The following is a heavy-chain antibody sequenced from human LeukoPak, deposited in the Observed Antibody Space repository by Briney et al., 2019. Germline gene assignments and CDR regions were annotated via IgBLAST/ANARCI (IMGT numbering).Heavy chain of an antibody. Sequence: ASVKVSCKASGYTFTGNYMHWVQQAPGQGLEWMGWINANSGGTKYAQKFQGRVTMTRDTSISTAYMELSSLRSDDTAVYYCAGGSGSSWFDLWGQGTLVTVSS. CDR3: AGGSGSSWFDL. CDR1: GYTFTGNY. V-gene: IGHV1-2*02. J-gene: IGHJ5*02. CDR2: INANSGGT. D-gene: IGHD3-10*01.